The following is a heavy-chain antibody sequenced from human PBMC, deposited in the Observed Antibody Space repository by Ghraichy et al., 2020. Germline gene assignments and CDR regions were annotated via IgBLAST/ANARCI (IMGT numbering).Heavy chain of an antibody. Sequence: SETLSLTCAVYGDSLSGFYWSWIRQPPGKGPEWIGEISHSGSTNYNPSLKSRVSLSLDTSKNQLSLRLNSVTAADTAVYYCARGVRDGVRFSCYTSYFQYWGQGTPVTVSS. CDR1: GDSLSGFY. CDR3: ARGVRDGVRFSCYTSYFQY. D-gene: IGHD2-2*02. J-gene: IGHJ1*01. CDR2: ISHSGST. V-gene: IGHV4-34*01.